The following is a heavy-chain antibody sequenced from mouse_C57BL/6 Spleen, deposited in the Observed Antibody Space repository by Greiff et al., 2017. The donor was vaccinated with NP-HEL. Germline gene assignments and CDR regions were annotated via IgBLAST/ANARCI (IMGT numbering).Heavy chain of an antibody. CDR1: GHAFSSSW. V-gene: IGHV1-82*01. Sequence: QVQLQQPGPELVKPGASVKISCKASGHAFSSSWMNWVKQRPGKGLEWIGRIYPGDGDTNYNGKFKGKATLTADKSSSTAYMQLSSLTSEDSAVYFCARDGYGSKDYAMDYWGQGTSVTVSS. J-gene: IGHJ4*01. D-gene: IGHD1-1*01. CDR2: IYPGDGDT. CDR3: ARDGYGSKDYAMDY.